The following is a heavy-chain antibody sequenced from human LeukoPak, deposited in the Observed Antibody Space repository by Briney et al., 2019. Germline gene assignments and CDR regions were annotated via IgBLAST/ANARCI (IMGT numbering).Heavy chain of an antibody. CDR1: GFTFSSYG. V-gene: IGHV3-23*01. Sequence: PGGSLRLSCAASGFTFSSYGMNWVRQAPGKGLEWVSYITSSGSTIYYADSVKGRFTISRDNSKNTLYLQMNSLRAEDTAVYYCAKGRWTLDYWGQGTLVTVSS. J-gene: IGHJ4*02. CDR3: AKGRWTLDY. CDR2: ITSSGSTI. D-gene: IGHD3/OR15-3a*01.